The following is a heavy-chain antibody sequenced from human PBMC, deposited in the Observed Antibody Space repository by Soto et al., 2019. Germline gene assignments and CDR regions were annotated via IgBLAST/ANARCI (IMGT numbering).Heavy chain of an antibody. Sequence: TLSLTCTVSGGSISTSYYWGWIRQPPGKGLEWIGSIYYRGSTYYNPSLKSRVTISVDTSKNQFSLKLSSVTAADTAVYYCARPSSLLTVTKDAPDDYWGQGTLVTVSS. V-gene: IGHV4-39*01. D-gene: IGHD4-17*01. CDR2: IYYRGST. J-gene: IGHJ4*02. CDR3: ARPSSLLTVTKDAPDDY. CDR1: GGSISTSYY.